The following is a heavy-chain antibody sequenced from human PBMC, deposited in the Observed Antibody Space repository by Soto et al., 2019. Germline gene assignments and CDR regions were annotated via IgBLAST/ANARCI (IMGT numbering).Heavy chain of an antibody. CDR1: GGSFSGYY. CDR3: ARDKITGLFDY. V-gene: IGHV4-34*01. D-gene: IGHD2-8*02. Sequence: QVQLQQWGAGLLKPSETLSLTCAVYGGSFSGYYWTWIRQPPGTGLEWIGEINHSGSTNYNPSLKSRVTISVDTSKNPFSLKLTSVTAADTALYYWARDKITGLFDYWGQGTLVTVSS. J-gene: IGHJ4*02. CDR2: INHSGST.